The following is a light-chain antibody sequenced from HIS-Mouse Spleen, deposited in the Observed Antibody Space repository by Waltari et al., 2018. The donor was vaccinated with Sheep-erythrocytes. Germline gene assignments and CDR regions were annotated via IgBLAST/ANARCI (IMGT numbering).Light chain of an antibody. CDR2: AAS. J-gene: IGKJ4*01. V-gene: IGKV1-39*01. Sequence: DIQMTQSPSSLSASVGDRVTITCRASQSISSYLNWYQQKPGKAPKLLIYAASSLQSGVPSRFSGSGAGTAVTLTISSLQPEDVATYYCHQRDSTPPLTFGRGTRVEIK. CDR3: HQRDSTPPLT. CDR1: QSISSY.